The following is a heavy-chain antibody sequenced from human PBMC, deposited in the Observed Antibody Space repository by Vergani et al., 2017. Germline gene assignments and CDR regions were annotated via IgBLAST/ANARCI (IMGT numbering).Heavy chain of an antibody. J-gene: IGHJ6*02. CDR3: ARIPDYNYGMDV. V-gene: IGHV2-70*04. Sequence: QVTLKESGPALVKPTQTLTLTCTFSGFSLSTSGMRVSWIRQPPGKALEWLARIDWDDDKFYSTSLKTRLTISKDTSKNQVVLTMTNMDPMDTATYYCARIPDYNYGMDVWGQGTTVTVSS. CDR2: IDWDDDK. CDR1: GFSLSTSGMR.